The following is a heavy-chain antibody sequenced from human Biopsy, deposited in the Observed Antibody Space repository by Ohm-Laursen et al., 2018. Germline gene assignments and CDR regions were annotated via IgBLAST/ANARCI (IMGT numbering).Heavy chain of an antibody. CDR2: IIPIFGTA. Sequence: SVKVSCNASGGTLTNYAISWVRQAPGQGLEWMGGIIPIFGTANYAQKFQGRVTITADESTSTAYMELSSLRSDDTAVYYCARDALGGGSYRFFYWGQGSLVTVSS. CDR3: ARDALGGGSYRFFY. CDR1: GGTLTNYA. D-gene: IGHD1-26*01. J-gene: IGHJ4*02. V-gene: IGHV1-69*13.